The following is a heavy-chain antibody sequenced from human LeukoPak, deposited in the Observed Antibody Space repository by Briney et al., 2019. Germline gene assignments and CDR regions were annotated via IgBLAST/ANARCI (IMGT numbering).Heavy chain of an antibody. J-gene: IGHJ4*02. CDR2: IYYSGST. CDR3: ARARGARITMIVVVDYFDY. CDR1: GGSISSYY. D-gene: IGHD3-22*01. V-gene: IGHV4-59*01. Sequence: PSETLSLTCTVSGGSISSYYWSWIRQPPGKGLEWIGYIYYSGSTNYNPSLKSRVTTSVDTSKNQFSLKLSSVTAADTAVYYCARARGARITMIVVVDYFDYWGQGTLVTVSS.